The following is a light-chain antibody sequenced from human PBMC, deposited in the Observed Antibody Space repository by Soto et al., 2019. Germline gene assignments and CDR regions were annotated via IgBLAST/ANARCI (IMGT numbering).Light chain of an antibody. J-gene: IGLJ3*02. Sequence: QSVLTQSPSASASLGASVKLTCTLSSGHSSNAIVWHQQQPEKGPRYLMKINSDGSHSQGDGIPDRFSGSSSGAERYLTISSLQSEDEADYYCQTWGTGVWVFGGGTKVTVL. CDR1: SGHSSNA. V-gene: IGLV4-69*01. CDR2: INSDGSH. CDR3: QTWGTGVWV.